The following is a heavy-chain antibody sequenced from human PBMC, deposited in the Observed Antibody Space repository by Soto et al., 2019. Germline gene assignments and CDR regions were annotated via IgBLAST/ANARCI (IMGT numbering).Heavy chain of an antibody. J-gene: IGHJ6*02. D-gene: IGHD3-16*01. CDR1: GYIFVNYG. CDR3: VMVDNYVTPTPQDV. CDR2: ISPYTGNT. Sequence: QVQLVQSGDEVKKPGASVKVSCKASGYIFVNYGIAWVRQAPGQGLEWMGWISPYTGNTHSATQVQGRLTMTTHTSTSTAYMDLGSLTSDDTAVYYCVMVDNYVTPTPQDVWGPGTTVTVS. V-gene: IGHV1-18*01.